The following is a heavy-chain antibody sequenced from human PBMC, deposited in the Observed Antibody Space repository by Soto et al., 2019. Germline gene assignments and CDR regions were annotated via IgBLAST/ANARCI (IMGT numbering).Heavy chain of an antibody. CDR2: ISYDGSNK. CDR3: AKPAGYSSGAFDY. D-gene: IGHD6-19*01. V-gene: IGHV3-30*18. Sequence: WWSLRLCCAASGFTCSSYGMHWFRQAPGQGLEWVAVISYDGSNKYYADSVKARLTNSRDNSKNTLYLQMNSLRAEDTAVYYCAKPAGYSSGAFDYWGQGTLVTVSS. J-gene: IGHJ4*02. CDR1: GFTCSSYG.